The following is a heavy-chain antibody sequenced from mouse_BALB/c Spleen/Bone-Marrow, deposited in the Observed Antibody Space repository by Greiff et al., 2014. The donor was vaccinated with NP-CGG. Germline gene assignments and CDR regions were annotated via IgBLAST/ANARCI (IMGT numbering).Heavy chain of an antibody. CDR2: IYPYNGGT. J-gene: IGHJ4*01. D-gene: IGHD2-13*01. Sequence: VQLKESGPELVKPGASVKISCKASGYTFTDYNMHWVKQSHGKSLEWIGYIYPYNGGTGYNQKFKSKATLTVDTSSNTAYMELRSLTSEDSAVYYCAREGGHYDALDFWGQGTSVTVSS. CDR1: GYTFTDYN. V-gene: IGHV1S29*02. CDR3: AREGGHYDALDF.